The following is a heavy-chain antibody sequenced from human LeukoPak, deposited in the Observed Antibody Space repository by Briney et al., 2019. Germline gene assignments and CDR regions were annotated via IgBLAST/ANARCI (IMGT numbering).Heavy chain of an antibody. CDR2: VYTTGAGST. J-gene: IGHJ2*01. V-gene: IGHV4-38-2*02. CDR1: GFSITSGYF. CDR3: ARGQIYDYWTPVSWKFDL. D-gene: IGHD3-3*01. Sequence: SETLSLTCTVSGFSITSGYFWGWIRQPPGKGLEWIGNVYTTGAGSTYHNPSLKSRVTVSSDTSKNQVSLKLNSVTAADTAVYYCARGQIYDYWTPVSWKFDLWGRGTLVTVSS.